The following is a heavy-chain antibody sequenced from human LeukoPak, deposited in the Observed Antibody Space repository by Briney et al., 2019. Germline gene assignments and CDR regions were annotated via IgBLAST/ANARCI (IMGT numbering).Heavy chain of an antibody. CDR3: ARGIAAAEVWFDP. V-gene: IGHV1-8*01. CDR2: MNPNSGNT. Sequence: GASVKVSCKASGYTFTSYDINWVRQATGQGLGWMGWMNPNSGNTGYAQKFQGRVTMTRNTSISTAYMELSSLRSEDTAVYYCARGIAAAEVWFDPWGQGTLVTVSS. J-gene: IGHJ5*02. D-gene: IGHD6-13*01. CDR1: GYTFTSYD.